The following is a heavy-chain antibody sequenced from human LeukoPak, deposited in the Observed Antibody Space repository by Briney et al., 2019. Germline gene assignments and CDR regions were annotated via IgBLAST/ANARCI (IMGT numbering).Heavy chain of an antibody. J-gene: IGHJ4*02. CDR1: GFTFSSYA. CDR2: ISGSGVST. V-gene: IGHV3-23*01. Sequence: GGSLRLSCAASGFTFSSYAMSWVRQTPGKGLGWVSAISGSGVSTYYADSVKGRFTISRDNTKNTLYLQMNRLRAEDTAVYYCAKVPSPMRVVLGGPLHFDYWGQGSIVAVSS. CDR3: AKVPSPMRVVLGGPLHFDY. D-gene: IGHD3-22*01.